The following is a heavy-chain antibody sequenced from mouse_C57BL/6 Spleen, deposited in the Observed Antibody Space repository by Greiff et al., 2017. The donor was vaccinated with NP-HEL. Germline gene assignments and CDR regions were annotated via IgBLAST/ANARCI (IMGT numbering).Heavy chain of an antibody. V-gene: IGHV6-3*01. J-gene: IGHJ4*01. D-gene: IGHD2-4*01. CDR2: IRLKSDNYAT. CDR3: TDYDRPYYYAMDY. Sequence: EVQGVESGGGLVQPGGSMKLSCVASGFTFSNYWMNWVRQSPEKGLEWVAQIRLKSDNYATHYAESVKGRFTISRDDSKSSVYLQMNNLRAEDTGIYYCTDYDRPYYYAMDYWGQGTSVTVSS. CDR1: GFTFSNYW.